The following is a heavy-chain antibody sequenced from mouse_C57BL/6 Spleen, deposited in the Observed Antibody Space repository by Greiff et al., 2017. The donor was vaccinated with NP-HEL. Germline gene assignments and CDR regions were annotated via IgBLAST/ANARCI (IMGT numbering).Heavy chain of an antibody. V-gene: IGHV3-6*01. CDR2: ISYDGSN. Sequence: EVKLVESGPGLVKPSQSLSLTCSVTGYSITSGYYWNWIRQFPGNKLEWMGYISYDGSNNYNPSLKNRISITRDTSKNQFFLKLNSVTTEDTATYYCARVDYYGPWFAYWGQGTLVTVSA. CDR3: ARVDYYGPWFAY. J-gene: IGHJ3*01. CDR1: GYSITSGYY. D-gene: IGHD1-1*01.